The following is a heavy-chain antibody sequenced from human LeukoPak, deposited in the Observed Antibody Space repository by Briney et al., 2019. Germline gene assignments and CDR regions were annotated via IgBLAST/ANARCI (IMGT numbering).Heavy chain of an antibody. CDR3: ARDPLPLVRDSSGSDY. J-gene: IGHJ4*02. CDR2: LYYSGST. CDR1: GGSISSYY. Sequence: SETLSLTCTVSGGSISSYYWSWIRQPPGKGLEWIGSLYYSGSTNYNPSLKSRVTISVDTSKNQFSLKLSSVTAADTAVYYCARDPLPLVRDSSGSDYWGQGTLVTVSS. D-gene: IGHD3-22*01. V-gene: IGHV4-59*01.